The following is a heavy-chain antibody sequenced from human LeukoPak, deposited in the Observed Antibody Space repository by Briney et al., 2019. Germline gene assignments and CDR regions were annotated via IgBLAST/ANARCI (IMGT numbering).Heavy chain of an antibody. CDR2: IYYSGST. J-gene: IGHJ4*02. Sequence: SETLSLTCTVSGGSISSSSYYWGWIRQPPGKGLEWIGGIYYSGSTYYNPSLKSRVTISVDTSKNQFSLKLSSVTAADTAVYYCARRVSGSRFTDYFDYWGQGTLVTVSS. CDR1: GGSISSSSYY. V-gene: IGHV4-39*01. CDR3: ARRVSGSRFTDYFDY. D-gene: IGHD1-26*01.